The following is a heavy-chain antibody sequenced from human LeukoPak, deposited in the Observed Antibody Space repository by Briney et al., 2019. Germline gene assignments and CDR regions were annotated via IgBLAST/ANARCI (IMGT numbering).Heavy chain of an antibody. D-gene: IGHD3-3*01. Sequence: GGSLRLSCAASGFTFNFYYMHWVRQVPGKGLVWVSGISWNSGSIGYADSVKGRFTISRDNAKNSLYLQMNSLRAEDTALYYCAKGPSFTIFGVVTAWGQGTLVTVSS. CDR2: ISWNSGSI. J-gene: IGHJ5*02. CDR1: GFTFNFYY. CDR3: AKGPSFTIFGVVTA. V-gene: IGHV3-9*01.